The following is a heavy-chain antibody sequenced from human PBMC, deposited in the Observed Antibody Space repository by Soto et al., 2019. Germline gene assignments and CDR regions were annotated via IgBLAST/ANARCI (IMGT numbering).Heavy chain of an antibody. D-gene: IGHD2-15*01. V-gene: IGHV1-69*06. CDR2: IIPIFGTA. CDR3: ARDLGGEGYCSGGSCFVFDY. CDR1: GGTFSSYA. J-gene: IGHJ4*02. Sequence: SVKVSCKASGGTFSSYAISWVRQAPGQGLEWMGGIIPIFGTANYAQKFQGRVTITADKSTSTAYMELSSLRSEDTAVYYCARDLGGEGYCSGGSCFVFDYWGQGTLVTVSS.